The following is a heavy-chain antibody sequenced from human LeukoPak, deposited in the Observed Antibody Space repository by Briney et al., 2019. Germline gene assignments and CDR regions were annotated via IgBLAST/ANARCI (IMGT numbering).Heavy chain of an antibody. J-gene: IGHJ4*02. V-gene: IGHV4-59*01. CDR2: IYDSGST. CDR3: ARSGKNNWYYFEY. Sequence: PSETLSLTCTVSGGSISSYYWSWIRQPPGKGLEWIGYIYDSGSTNYNPSLKSRVTISEDTPKNQFSLKLRYLSDGETAVYYCARSGKNNWYYFEYWGQGTLVTVSS. D-gene: IGHD1-1*01. CDR1: GGSISSYY.